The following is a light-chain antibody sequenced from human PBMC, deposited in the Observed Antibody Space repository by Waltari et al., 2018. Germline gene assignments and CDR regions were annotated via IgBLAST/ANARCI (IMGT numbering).Light chain of an antibody. CDR1: QSVRTY. J-gene: IGKJ4*01. CDR2: DAS. Sequence: EIVLTQSPATLSLSPGERATLSCRASQSVRTYLAWYQQKPGPAPRLLIYDASNRATGIPDSFSGSGSGTDFALTISSLEPEDFAVYYCQQRGNWPLTFGGGTKVEIK. V-gene: IGKV3-11*01. CDR3: QQRGNWPLT.